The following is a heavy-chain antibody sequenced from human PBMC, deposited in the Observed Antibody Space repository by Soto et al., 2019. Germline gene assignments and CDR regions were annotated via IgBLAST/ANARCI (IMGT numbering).Heavy chain of an antibody. Sequence: PGGSLRLSCAASGFTVSSNYMSWVRQAPGKGLEWVSVIYSGGSTYYADSVKGRFTISRDNSKNTLYLQMNSLRAEDTAVYYSARDSPPMVRGVTSNVFDIGGQGKMVTVSS. CDR1: GFTVSSNY. CDR3: ARDSPPMVRGVTSNVFDI. CDR2: IYSGGST. D-gene: IGHD3-10*01. J-gene: IGHJ3*02. V-gene: IGHV3-66*01.